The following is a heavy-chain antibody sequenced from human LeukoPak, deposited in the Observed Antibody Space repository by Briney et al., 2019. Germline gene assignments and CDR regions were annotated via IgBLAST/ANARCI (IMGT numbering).Heavy chain of an antibody. CDR1: GYTLTELS. J-gene: IGHJ3*02. CDR3: ATVGHVPDGAFDI. V-gene: IGHV1-24*01. CDR2: FDPEDGET. D-gene: IGHD1-14*01. Sequence: ASVKVSCKVSGYTLTELSMHWVRQAPGKGLEWMGGFDPEDGETIYAQRFQGRVTMTEDTSTDTAYMELSSLRSEDTAVYYCATVGHVPDGAFDIWGQGTMVTVSS.